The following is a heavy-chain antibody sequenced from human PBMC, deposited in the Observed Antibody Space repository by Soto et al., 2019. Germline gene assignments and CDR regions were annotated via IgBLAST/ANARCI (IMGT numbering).Heavy chain of an antibody. V-gene: IGHV3-23*01. D-gene: IGHD5-18*01. CDR2: ISGSGGST. CDR3: AKDPGADTAMVFSDYGMDV. J-gene: IGHJ6*02. CDR1: GFTFSSYA. Sequence: PGGSLRLSCAASGFTFSSYAMSWVRQAPGKGLEWVSAISGSGGSTYYADSVKGRFTISRDNSKNTLYLQMNSLRAEDTAVYYCAKDPGADTAMVFSDYGMDVWDQGTTVTVSS.